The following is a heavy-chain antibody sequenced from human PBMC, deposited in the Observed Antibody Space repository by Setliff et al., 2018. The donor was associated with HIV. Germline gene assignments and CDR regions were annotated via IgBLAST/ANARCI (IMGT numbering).Heavy chain of an antibody. CDR3: GRSTGTQYYYYYVDV. Sequence: SETLSLTCTVSGDPIRSHYWSWIRQPPGKGLEWIGYIYYSGSTDYNPSLKSRATLSVDTSKNQFSLKLSSVTAADTAVYYCGRSTGTQYYYYYVDVWGKGTTVTVSS. J-gene: IGHJ6*03. CDR2: IYYSGST. CDR1: GDPIRSHY. D-gene: IGHD1-7*01. V-gene: IGHV4-59*08.